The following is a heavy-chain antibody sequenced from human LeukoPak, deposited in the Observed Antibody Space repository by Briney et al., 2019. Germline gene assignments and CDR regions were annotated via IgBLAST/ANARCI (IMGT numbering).Heavy chain of an antibody. Sequence: PSETLSLTCTVSGGSISSSNYYWGWIRQPPGKGLEWIGSIYYSGSTYYNPSLKSGVTISVDTSKNQFSLKLSSVTAADTAVYYCARQSPDILTGYYRGPYYYYGMDVWGQGTTVTVSS. D-gene: IGHD3-9*01. CDR3: ARQSPDILTGYYRGPYYYYGMDV. V-gene: IGHV4-39*01. CDR1: GGSISSSNYY. CDR2: IYYSGST. J-gene: IGHJ6*02.